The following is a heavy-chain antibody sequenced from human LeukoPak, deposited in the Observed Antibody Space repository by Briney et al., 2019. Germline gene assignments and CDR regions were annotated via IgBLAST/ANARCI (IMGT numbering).Heavy chain of an antibody. CDR2: ISYDGSNK. J-gene: IGHJ4*02. Sequence: GGSLRLSCAASGFTFSSYAMHWVRQAPGKGLEWVAVISYDGSNKYYADSVKGRFIISRDNSKNTLYLQMNSLRAEDTAVYYCARDTHYYDSSGYSGSFDYWGQGTLVTVSS. D-gene: IGHD3-22*01. CDR1: GFTFSSYA. CDR3: ARDTHYYDSSGYSGSFDY. V-gene: IGHV3-30*04.